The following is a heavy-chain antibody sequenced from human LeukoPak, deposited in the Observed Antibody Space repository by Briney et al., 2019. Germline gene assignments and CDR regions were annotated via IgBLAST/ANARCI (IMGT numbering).Heavy chain of an antibody. CDR1: GGSIRSDF. CDR2: VYYSGST. CDR3: AGLAARFNFDY. J-gene: IGHJ4*02. D-gene: IGHD6-6*01. Sequence: PSETLSLTCTVSGGSIRSDFWSWIRQPPGKGLEWIGYVYYSGSTNYSPSLNSRVTISIDTSKNQFSLKLSSVTAADTAVYYCAGLAARFNFDYWGQGTLVTVSS. V-gene: IGHV4-59*08.